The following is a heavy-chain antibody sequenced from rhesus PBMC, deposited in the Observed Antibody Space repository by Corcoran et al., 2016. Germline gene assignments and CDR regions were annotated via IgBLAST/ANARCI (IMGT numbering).Heavy chain of an antibody. CDR2: INPYNGNT. V-gene: IGHV1S2*01. J-gene: IGHJ4*01. CDR1: GYTFTDYY. D-gene: IGHD6-31*01. Sequence: QVQLVQSGAEVKKPGSSVKVSCKASGYTFTDYYMHWVRQAHRQGLEWMEWINPYNGNTKYAPKFQGRGTMTRDISTSTAYMELSSLRSEDTAVYYCAREGIAATEALWVYWGQGVLVTVSS. CDR3: AREGIAATEALWVY.